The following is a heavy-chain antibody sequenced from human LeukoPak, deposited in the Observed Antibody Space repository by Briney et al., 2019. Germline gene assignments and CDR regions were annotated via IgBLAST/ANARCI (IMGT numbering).Heavy chain of an antibody. CDR3: ARLPYYYDSSGYQY. CDR1: GYTFTSYG. J-gene: IGHJ4*02. CDR2: ISAYNGNT. V-gene: IGHV1-18*01. D-gene: IGHD3-22*01. Sequence: GASVKVSCKASGYTFTSYGISWVRQAPGQGLEWMGWISAYNGNTNYAQKLQGRVTMTTDTSTSTAYMELRSLRSDDTAVYYCARLPYYYDSSGYQYWGQGTLVTVSS.